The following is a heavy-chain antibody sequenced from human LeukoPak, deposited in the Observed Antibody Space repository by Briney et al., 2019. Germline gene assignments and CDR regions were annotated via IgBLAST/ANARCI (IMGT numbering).Heavy chain of an antibody. CDR2: IKSKTDGGTT. Sequence: GGSLRLSCAASGFTFSNAWMSWVRQAPGKGLEWVGRIKSKTDGGTTDYAAPVKGRFTISRDDSKNTLYLKMNSLKTEDTAVYYCTTVKGSRVRASMDAFDIWGQGTMVTVSS. J-gene: IGHJ3*02. CDR1: GFTFSNAW. V-gene: IGHV3-15*01. CDR3: TTVKGSRVRASMDAFDI. D-gene: IGHD3-10*01.